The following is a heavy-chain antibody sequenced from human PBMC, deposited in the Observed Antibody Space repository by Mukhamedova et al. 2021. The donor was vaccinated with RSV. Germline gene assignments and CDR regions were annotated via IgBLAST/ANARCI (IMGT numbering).Heavy chain of an antibody. Sequence: VANIKQDGSEKYYVDSVKGRFTISRDNAENSLYLQVNSLRAEDTAVYYCAGGTELPNYYGMDVWGQGTTVTASS. CDR2: IKQDGSEK. D-gene: IGHD1-1*01. J-gene: IGHJ6*02. V-gene: IGHV3-7*04. CDR3: AGGTELPNYYGMDV.